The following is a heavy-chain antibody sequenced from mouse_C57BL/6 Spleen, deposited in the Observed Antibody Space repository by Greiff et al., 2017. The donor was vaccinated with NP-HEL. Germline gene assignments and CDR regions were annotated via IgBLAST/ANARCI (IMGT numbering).Heavy chain of an antibody. CDR1: GFNIKDYY. D-gene: IGHD1-1*01. CDR2: IAPEDGDT. CDR3: THYYGSSYWYFDV. V-gene: IGHV14-1*01. Sequence: EVQLVESGAELVRPGASVKLSCTASGFNIKDYYMHWVKQRPEQGLEWIGRIAPEDGDTEYAPKFQGKATMTADTSSNTAYLQLSSLTSEDTAVYYCTHYYGSSYWYFDVWGTGTTVTVSS. J-gene: IGHJ1*03.